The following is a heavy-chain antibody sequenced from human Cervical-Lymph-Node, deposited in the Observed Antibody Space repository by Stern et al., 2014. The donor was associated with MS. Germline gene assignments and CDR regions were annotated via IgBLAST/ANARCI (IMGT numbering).Heavy chain of an antibody. CDR1: GFTFDDYA. V-gene: IGHV3-9*01. CDR2: ISWNSGSI. Sequence: EVQLVESGGGLVQPGRSLRLSCAASGFTFDDYAMHWVRQAPGKGLEWVSGISWNSGSIGYADSVKGRFTISRDNAKNSLYLQMNSLRAEDTALYYCAKDHYDSSGYVDYWGQGTLVTVSS. CDR3: AKDHYDSSGYVDY. J-gene: IGHJ4*02. D-gene: IGHD3-22*01.